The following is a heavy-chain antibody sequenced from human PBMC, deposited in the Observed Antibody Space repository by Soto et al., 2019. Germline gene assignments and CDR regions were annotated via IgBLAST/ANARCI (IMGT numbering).Heavy chain of an antibody. J-gene: IGHJ4*02. D-gene: IGHD3-9*01. CDR1: GFTFSNYA. V-gene: IGHV3-23*01. CDR2: ISGSGGST. CDR3: AKDRAIRPGSDFDY. Sequence: QTGGSLRLSCAASGFTFSNYAMTWVRQAPGKGLEWVSAISGSGGSTYYADSVKGRFTISRDNSKNTLYLRMNSLRAEDTAVFYCAKDRAIRPGSDFDYWGQGTQVTVSS.